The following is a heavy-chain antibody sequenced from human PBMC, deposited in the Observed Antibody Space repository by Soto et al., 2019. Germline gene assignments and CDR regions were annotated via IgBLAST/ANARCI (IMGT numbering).Heavy chain of an antibody. CDR3: AKDLLLTTITTVGD. D-gene: IGHD4-17*01. Sequence: VHLLESGGGFVQPGGSLKLSCVASGFSFGNSPMSWVRQAPGRGLEWVSAITEAGGGIYYATSVKGRFVVSRDNSKNTLFLEMNNLRVDDTATYYCAKDLLLTTITTVGDWGQGTLVTVSS. J-gene: IGHJ4*02. V-gene: IGHV3-23*01. CDR1: GFSFGNSP. CDR2: ITEAGGGI.